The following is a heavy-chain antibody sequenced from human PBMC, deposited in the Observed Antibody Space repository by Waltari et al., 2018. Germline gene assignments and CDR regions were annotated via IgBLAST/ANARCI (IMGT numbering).Heavy chain of an antibody. CDR3: TRASIFGVALDAFDL. CDR1: GGSLTTSNYY. Sequence: QVQLQESGPGLLKPSETLSLTCSVPGGSLTTSNYYWGWIRQPPGKGLEWIGSVFYNGDTYYNPSLKSRVTVSVDTSKNQVSLKLSSVTAADTAVYYCTRASIFGVALDAFDLWGQGTMVSVSS. CDR2: VFYNGDT. D-gene: IGHD3-3*01. V-gene: IGHV4-39*01. J-gene: IGHJ3*01.